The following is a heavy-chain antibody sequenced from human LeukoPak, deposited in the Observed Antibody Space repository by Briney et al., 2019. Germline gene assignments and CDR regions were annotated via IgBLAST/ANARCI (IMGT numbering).Heavy chain of an antibody. CDR2: ISAYNGNT. Sequence: ASVTVSCKASGYTFTSYGISWVRQAPGQGLEWMGWISAYNGNTNYAQKLQGRVTMTTDTSTSTAYMELRSLRSDDTAVYYCATPGRTTIPPLDWGQGTLVTVSS. D-gene: IGHD1-26*01. V-gene: IGHV1-18*01. J-gene: IGHJ4*02. CDR3: ATPGRTTIPPLD. CDR1: GYTFTSYG.